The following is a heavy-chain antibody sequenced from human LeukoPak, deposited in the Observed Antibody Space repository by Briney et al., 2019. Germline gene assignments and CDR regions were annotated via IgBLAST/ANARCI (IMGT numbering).Heavy chain of an antibody. CDR1: GGSISSSSYY. CDR2: IYYSGST. CDR3: DYGELTGFDY. V-gene: IGHV4-39*07. J-gene: IGHJ4*02. Sequence: SETLSLTCTVSGGSISSSSYYWGWIRQPPGKGLEWIGSIYYSGSTYYNPSLKSRVTISLDTSKNQFSLKLTSVTAADTALYLCDYGELTGFDYWGQGTLVTVSS. D-gene: IGHD3-10*01.